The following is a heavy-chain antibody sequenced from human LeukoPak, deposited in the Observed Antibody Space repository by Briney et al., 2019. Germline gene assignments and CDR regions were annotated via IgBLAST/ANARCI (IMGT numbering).Heavy chain of an antibody. J-gene: IGHJ6*02. CDR2: INEDGSQK. Sequence: GGSLRLPCAASGLTLSRHWMSWVRQAPGKGLEWVANINEDGSQKHHVDSVKGRFSISRDNAKNSLNLQVNSLRAEDTAVYYCARGHYDMDVWGQGTPVTVSS. CDR3: ARGHYDMDV. V-gene: IGHV3-7*05. CDR1: GLTLSRHW.